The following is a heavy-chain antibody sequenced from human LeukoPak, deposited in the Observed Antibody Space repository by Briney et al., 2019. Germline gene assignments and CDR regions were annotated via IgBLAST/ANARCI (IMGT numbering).Heavy chain of an antibody. Sequence: GGSLGLSCAASGFTFSSYWMHWVRQAPGKGLVWVSRINSDGSSTSYADSVKGRFTISRDNAKNTLYLQMNSLRAEDTAVYYCARVYYYGSGSSLGYFDYWGQGTLVTVSS. J-gene: IGHJ4*02. CDR3: ARVYYYGSGSSLGYFDY. CDR1: GFTFSSYW. V-gene: IGHV3-74*01. CDR2: INSDGSST. D-gene: IGHD3-10*01.